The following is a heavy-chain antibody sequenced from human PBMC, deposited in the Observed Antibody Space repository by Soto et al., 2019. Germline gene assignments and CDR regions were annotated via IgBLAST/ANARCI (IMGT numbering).Heavy chain of an antibody. Sequence: ASVKVSCKASGYTFTGYYMRWVRQAPGQGLEWMGWINPNSGGTNYAQKFQGWVTMTRDTSISTAYMELSRLRSDDTAVYYCARAYSGYLPRAGWYGMDVWGQGAMVTVSS. CDR1: GYTFTGYY. CDR3: ARAYSGYLPRAGWYGMDV. CDR2: INPNSGGT. D-gene: IGHD5-12*01. J-gene: IGHJ6*02. V-gene: IGHV1-2*04.